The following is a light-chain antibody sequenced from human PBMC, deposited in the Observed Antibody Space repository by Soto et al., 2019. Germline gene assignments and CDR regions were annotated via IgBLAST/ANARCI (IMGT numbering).Light chain of an antibody. CDR1: SSDVGGYNF. CDR3: ASYATDVTFP. CDR2: EVS. Sequence: QSALTQPASVSGSPGQSITISCTGTSSDVGGYNFVSWYQQHPGKAPKLMIYEVSNRPSGVSNRFSGSKSGNTASLTVSGLQPEDEAYYYCASYATDVTFPFGGGTKLTVL. J-gene: IGLJ2*01. V-gene: IGLV2-14*01.